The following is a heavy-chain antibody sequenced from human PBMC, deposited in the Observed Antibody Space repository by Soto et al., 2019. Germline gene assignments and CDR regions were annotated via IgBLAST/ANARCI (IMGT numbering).Heavy chain of an antibody. Sequence: GGSLRLSCAASGFTFSSYAMHWVRQAPGKGLEWVARIRCEGSSYATAYAASVKGRFTISRDDSKNTAYLQMNSLKTEDTAVYYCTRTLPGSYSSSPATGLKYYYYYYGMDVWGQGTTVTVSS. J-gene: IGHJ6*02. CDR3: TRTLPGSYSSSPATGLKYYYYYYGMDV. CDR1: GFTFSSYA. V-gene: IGHV3-73*01. D-gene: IGHD6-6*01. CDR2: IRCEGSSYAT.